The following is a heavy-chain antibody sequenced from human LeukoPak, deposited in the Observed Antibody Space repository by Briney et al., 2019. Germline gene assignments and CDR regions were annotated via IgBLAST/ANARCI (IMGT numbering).Heavy chain of an antibody. CDR3: ATVTN. Sequence: QAGGSLRLSCAASGFTFSSYAMHWVRQAPGKGLEWVAVISYDGSNKYYADSVKGRFTISRDNSKNTLYLQMNSLRAEDTAVYYCATVTNWGQGTLVTVSS. D-gene: IGHD4-17*01. CDR1: GFTFSSYA. V-gene: IGHV3-30-3*01. J-gene: IGHJ4*02. CDR2: ISYDGSNK.